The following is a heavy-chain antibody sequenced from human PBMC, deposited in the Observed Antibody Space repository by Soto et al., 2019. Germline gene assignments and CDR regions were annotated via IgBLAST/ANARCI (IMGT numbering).Heavy chain of an antibody. D-gene: IGHD1-1*01. CDR1: GYIFTTYG. CDR3: ARGRYGDY. J-gene: IGHJ4*02. Sequence: QVHQVQSGAEVKKPGASVKVSCKGSGYIFTTYGITWVRQAPGQGLEWMGWISAHNGNTNYAQKRQGRVTVTRDTSTSTAYMELRNLRSDDTAVYYCARGRYGDYWGQGALVTVSS. V-gene: IGHV1-18*01. CDR2: ISAHNGNT.